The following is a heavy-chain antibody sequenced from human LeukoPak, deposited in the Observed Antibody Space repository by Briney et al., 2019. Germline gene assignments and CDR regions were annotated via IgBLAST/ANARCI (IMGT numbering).Heavy chain of an antibody. D-gene: IGHD1-26*01. CDR3: ASDKIVGASRFDY. J-gene: IGHJ4*02. V-gene: IGHV3-74*01. Sequence: GGSLRLSCAASGFTFSSYWMHWVRQAPGKGLVWDSRINSDGSSTSYADSVKGRFTISRDNAKNTLYLQMNSLRAEDTAVYYCASDKIVGASRFDYWGQGTLVTVSS. CDR2: INSDGSST. CDR1: GFTFSSYW.